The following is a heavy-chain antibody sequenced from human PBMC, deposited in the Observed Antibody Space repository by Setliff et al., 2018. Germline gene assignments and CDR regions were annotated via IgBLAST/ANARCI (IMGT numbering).Heavy chain of an antibody. J-gene: IGHJ4*02. CDR1: GDSLSGYY. D-gene: IGHD3-10*01. CDR3: ARHATYYYGSGNLPFDS. CDR2: IMPGRDT. V-gene: IGHV4-34*12. Sequence: PSETLSLTCAVYGDSLSGYYWSWIRQSQKKGLEWIGEIMPGRDTLYSPSLESRLTITIDTSKSQFSLKLSSVTAADTAVYYCARHATYYYGSGNLPFDSWGQGTLVTVSS.